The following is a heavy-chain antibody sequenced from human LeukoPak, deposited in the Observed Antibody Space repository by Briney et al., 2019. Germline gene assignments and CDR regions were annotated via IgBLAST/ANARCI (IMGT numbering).Heavy chain of an antibody. D-gene: IGHD1-26*01. V-gene: IGHV3-74*01. J-gene: IGHJ4*02. CDR1: GFTFSSYW. Sequence: GRSLRLSCAASGFTFSSYWMHWVRQAPGKGLVWVSRINSDGSSTSYADSVKGRFAISRDNAKNTLYLQMNSLRAEDTAVYYCARAWELLYYFDYWGQGTLVTVSS. CDR2: INSDGSST. CDR3: ARAWELLYYFDY.